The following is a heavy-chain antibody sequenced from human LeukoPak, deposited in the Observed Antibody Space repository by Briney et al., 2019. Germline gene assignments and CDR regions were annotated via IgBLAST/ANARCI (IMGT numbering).Heavy chain of an antibody. CDR2: INHSGST. Sequence: SETLSLTCAVYGGSFSGYYWSWIRQPPGKGLEWIGEINHSGSTNYNPSLKSRVTISVDTCKNQFSLKLSSVTAADTAVYYCARGPGGFWSGYYLDYWGQGTLVTVSS. J-gene: IGHJ4*02. CDR3: ARGPGGFWSGYYLDY. V-gene: IGHV4-34*01. CDR1: GGSFSGYY. D-gene: IGHD3-3*01.